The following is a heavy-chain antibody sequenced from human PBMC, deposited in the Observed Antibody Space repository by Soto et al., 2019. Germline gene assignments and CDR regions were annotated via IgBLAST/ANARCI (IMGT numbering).Heavy chain of an antibody. CDR1: GFTFSNYA. D-gene: IGHD5-12*01. J-gene: IGHJ6*02. CDR2: IKTNSSTK. V-gene: IGHV3-23*01. CDR3: ARDAEMAPYGVDV. Sequence: GGSLRLSCAASGFTFSNYAMSWVRQAPGKGLEWVSVIKTNSSTKYYADSVQGRFTISRDNSKNTLYLQMNSLRAEDTAVYYCARDAEMAPYGVDVWGQGTTVTVSS.